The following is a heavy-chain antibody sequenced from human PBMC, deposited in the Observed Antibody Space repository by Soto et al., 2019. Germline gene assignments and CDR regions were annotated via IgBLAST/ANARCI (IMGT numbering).Heavy chain of an antibody. Sequence: SETLSLTCTVSGGSISSFYWSWIRQPPGKGLEWIGYIYYSGSTNYNPSLKSRVTISVDTSKNQFSLKLSSVTAADTAVYYCARFMKLWDDYGVPLPSTWGQGTLVTVSS. CDR2: IYYSGST. V-gene: IGHV4-59*01. J-gene: IGHJ4*02. D-gene: IGHD4-17*01. CDR1: GGSISSFY. CDR3: ARFMKLWDDYGVPLPST.